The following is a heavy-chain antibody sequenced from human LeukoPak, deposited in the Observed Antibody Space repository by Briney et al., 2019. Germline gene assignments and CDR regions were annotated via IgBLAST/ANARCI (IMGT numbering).Heavy chain of an antibody. CDR3: AVAGLSYWYFDL. Sequence: AGGSLRLSCAASGFTFSSYSMNWVRQAPGKGLEWVSSISSSSDYRYYADSVKGRFTISRDNAKNSPYLQMNSLRAEDTAVYYCAVAGLSYWYFDLWGRGTLVTVSS. CDR1: GFTFSSYS. J-gene: IGHJ2*01. CDR2: ISSSSDYR. D-gene: IGHD6-19*01. V-gene: IGHV3-21*01.